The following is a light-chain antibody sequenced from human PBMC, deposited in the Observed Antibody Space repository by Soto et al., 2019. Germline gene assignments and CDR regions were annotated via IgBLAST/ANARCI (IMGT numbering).Light chain of an antibody. CDR1: QTISDY. J-gene: IGKJ5*01. CDR3: QQTFSAPSIT. V-gene: IGKV1-39*01. Sequence: DIPLTQSPSSLSASVGDRVTITCRSGQTISDYLNWYQQKPGTAPKLLIYAASTLQSGVPSRFSGSRSGTDFTLTISSLHPEDVSAYYCQQTFSAPSITLGQGTRLEIK. CDR2: AAS.